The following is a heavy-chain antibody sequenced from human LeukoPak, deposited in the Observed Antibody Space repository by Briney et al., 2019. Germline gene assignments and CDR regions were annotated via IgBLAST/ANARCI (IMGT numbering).Heavy chain of an antibody. D-gene: IGHD6-13*01. CDR2: IFPTSRAI. CDR3: ARDSSSWSRGWFDP. Sequence: GGSLRLSCAASGFTFSSFAMIWVRQPPGKGLEWVSSIFPTSRAIHYADSVKGRFTISRDNSKNTLYLQMNSLRAEDTAVYYCARDSSSWSRGWFDPWGQGTLVTVSS. CDR1: GFTFSSFA. V-gene: IGHV3-23*01. J-gene: IGHJ5*02.